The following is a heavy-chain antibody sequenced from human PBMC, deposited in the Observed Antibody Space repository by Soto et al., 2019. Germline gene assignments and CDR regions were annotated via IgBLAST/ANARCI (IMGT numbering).Heavy chain of an antibody. J-gene: IGHJ4*02. CDR3: AQDFGGRRPFHY. Sequence: EVQLLESGGGLVQPGGSLRISCAASGFTFGSYAMTWVRQAAGKGLEWVSALTGSGASTYYADSVRSRFIISRDNSKNTLYLQMYSLRAEDTAVYYCAQDFGGRRPFHYWGQGTLVTVSS. D-gene: IGHD1-26*01. V-gene: IGHV3-23*01. CDR1: GFTFGSYA. CDR2: LTGSGAST.